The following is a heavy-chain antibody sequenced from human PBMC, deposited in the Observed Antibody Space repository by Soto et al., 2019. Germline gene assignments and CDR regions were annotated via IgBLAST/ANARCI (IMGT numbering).Heavy chain of an antibody. CDR2: STYTGDTP. Sequence: EVQLVESGGGLVRPGGSLRLSCSASGFAFRDSTMHWVRQAPGRGLEQLGTSTYTGDTPYYADSVKGRFTISRDNSQSTLHLQMSSLRPEDTGVYFCVKDHSHGRFPDYWGQGTLVTVSS. J-gene: IGHJ4*02. CDR3: VKDHSHGRFPDY. CDR1: GFAFRDST. D-gene: IGHD1-26*01. V-gene: IGHV3-64D*06.